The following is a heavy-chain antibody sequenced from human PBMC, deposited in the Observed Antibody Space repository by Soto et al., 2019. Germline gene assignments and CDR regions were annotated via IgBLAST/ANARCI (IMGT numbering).Heavy chain of an antibody. J-gene: IGHJ4*02. V-gene: IGHV2-5*02. D-gene: IGHD3-9*01. CDR3: AHKGPEDWPLDY. Sequence: QITLKESGPTLVRPTQTLTLTCAFSGFSLSTSGVGVGWIRQPPGKALEWLAVIYWDDSKHYSPSLRSRLTITTDTSKNQVVRTMTNMDPMDTGTYYCAHKGPEDWPLDYWGQGTLVTVSS. CDR2: IYWDDSK. CDR1: GFSLSTSGVG.